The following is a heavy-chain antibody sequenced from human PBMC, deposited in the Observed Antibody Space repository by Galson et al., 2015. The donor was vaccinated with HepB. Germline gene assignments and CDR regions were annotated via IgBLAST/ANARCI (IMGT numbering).Heavy chain of an antibody. V-gene: IGHV1-2*02. D-gene: IGHD2-8*02. CDR2: SNPNTGGT. CDR1: GYSFTGHY. J-gene: IGHJ1*01. Sequence: PVKVYCKASGYSFTGHYIHWVRQAHGQGLECMGWSNPNTGGTNYPQKFQGKVPLTRDTSITTAYMDLSRLGSYDTAVHYCARDLPRGYFEGTGNNKRPSVYFQPGGQGTLVTVSS. CDR3: ARDLPRGYFEGTGNNKRPSVYFQP.